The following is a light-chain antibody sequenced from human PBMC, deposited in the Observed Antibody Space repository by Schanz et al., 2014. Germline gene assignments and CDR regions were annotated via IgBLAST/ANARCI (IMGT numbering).Light chain of an antibody. V-gene: IGLV2-14*01. CDR2: DVS. J-gene: IGLJ3*02. CDR1: SSDVGGYNY. CDR3: SSYTSTSTLV. Sequence: QSALTQPASVSGSPGQSITISCSGTSSDVGGYNYVSWYQQHPGKAPKLMIYDVSNRPAGVSNRFSGSKSGNTASLTFSGLQSEEEADYYCSSYTSTSTLVFGGGTKLSVL.